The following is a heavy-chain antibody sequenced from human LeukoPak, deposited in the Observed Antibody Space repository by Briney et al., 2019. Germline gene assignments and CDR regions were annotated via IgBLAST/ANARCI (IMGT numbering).Heavy chain of an antibody. CDR1: GYTFTSYA. CDR2: INAGNGNS. V-gene: IGHV1-3*01. CDR3: ARVGSGSYQGAFDI. D-gene: IGHD1-26*01. J-gene: IGHJ3*02. Sequence: ASVKVSCKASGYTFTSYAMHWVRQAPGQRLEWMGWINAGNGNSKYSQKFQGRVTITRDTSASTAYMELSSLRSEDTAVYYCARVGSGSYQGAFDIWGRGTMVTVSS.